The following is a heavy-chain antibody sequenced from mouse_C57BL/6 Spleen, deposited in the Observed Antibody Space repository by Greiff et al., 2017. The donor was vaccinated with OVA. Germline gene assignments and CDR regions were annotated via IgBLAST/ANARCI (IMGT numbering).Heavy chain of an antibody. V-gene: IGHV1-18*01. D-gene: IGHD4-1*01. Sequence: EVKLQESGPELVKPGASVKIPCKASGYTFTDYNMDWVKQSHGKSLEWIGDINPNNGGTIYNQKFKGKATLTVDKSSSTAYMELRSLTSEDTAVYYCARKRTRTGTGAWFAYWGQGTLVTVSA. J-gene: IGHJ3*01. CDR2: INPNNGGT. CDR3: ARKRTRTGTGAWFAY. CDR1: GYTFTDYN.